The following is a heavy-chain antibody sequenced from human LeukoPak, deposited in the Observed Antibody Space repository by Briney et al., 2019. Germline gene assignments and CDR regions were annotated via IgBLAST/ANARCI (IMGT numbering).Heavy chain of an antibody. Sequence: GGSLRLSCAASGFTFSSYSMNWVRQAPGKGLEWVSSISSSSSYIYYADSVKGRFTISRDNAKNSLYLQMNSLRAEDTAVYYCARDMVMVRGAVDYWGQGTLVTVSS. D-gene: IGHD3-10*01. CDR1: GFTFSSYS. J-gene: IGHJ4*02. CDR3: ARDMVMVRGAVDY. V-gene: IGHV3-21*01. CDR2: ISSSSSYI.